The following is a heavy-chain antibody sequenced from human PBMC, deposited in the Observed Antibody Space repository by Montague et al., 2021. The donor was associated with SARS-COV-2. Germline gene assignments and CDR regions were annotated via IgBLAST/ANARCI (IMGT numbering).Heavy chain of an antibody. V-gene: IGHV4-39*01. CDR1: GGSISSSSYY. CDR2: IYYSGST. D-gene: IGHD3-22*01. CDR3: ASPTYYYDSSGSDAFDI. Sequence: SETLSLTCTVSGGSISSSSYYWGWIRQPPGKGLEWIGSIYYSGSTYYNPSPKSRITISVDTSKNQFSLKLSSVTAADTAVYHCASPTYYYDSSGSDAFDIWGQGTMVTVSS. J-gene: IGHJ3*02.